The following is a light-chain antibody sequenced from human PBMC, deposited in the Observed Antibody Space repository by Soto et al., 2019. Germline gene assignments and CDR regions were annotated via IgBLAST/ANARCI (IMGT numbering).Light chain of an antibody. J-gene: IGKJ5*01. V-gene: IGKV1-39*01. CDR2: AAS. Sequence: DIQMTQSPSSLSASVGDRVTITCRASQSISSYLNWYQQKPGKAPKLLIYAASTLQSGVPSRFSGSGSGTDFTLTISCLQSEDFATYYWQQYYSYPMYTFGQGTRLEIK. CDR3: QQYYSYPMYT. CDR1: QSISSY.